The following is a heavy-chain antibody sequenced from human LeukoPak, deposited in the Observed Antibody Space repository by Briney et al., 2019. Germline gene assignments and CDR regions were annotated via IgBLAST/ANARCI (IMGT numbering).Heavy chain of an antibody. J-gene: IGHJ6*02. CDR3: ARTPGMVVVKTFYCMDV. D-gene: IGHD3-22*01. CDR1: GYTFTSDG. V-gene: IGHV1-18*01. CDR2: IGTYKGNT. Sequence: ASVKVSCKTSGYTFTSDGISWVRQAPGQGLESMGWIGTYKGNTNYAQMFQGRVTMTTDTSTSTAYMELKNLGSDDTAVYYCARTPGMVVVKTFYCMDVWGQGTTVTVSS.